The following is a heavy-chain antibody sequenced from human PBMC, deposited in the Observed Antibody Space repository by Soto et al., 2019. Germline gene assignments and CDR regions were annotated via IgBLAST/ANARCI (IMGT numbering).Heavy chain of an antibody. V-gene: IGHV3-66*01. D-gene: IGHD5-12*01. Sequence: EVHLVESGGGLVQPGGSLRLSCAASRFAVSDNYMSWVRQAPGKGLEFVSLIYSDGTTSNADSVKGRFTISRDNSKNTPYLQMNNLSAEDTAVYYCATRTITLPHWGQGTLVTVSS. CDR2: IYSDGTT. CDR1: RFAVSDNY. J-gene: IGHJ4*02. CDR3: ATRTITLPH.